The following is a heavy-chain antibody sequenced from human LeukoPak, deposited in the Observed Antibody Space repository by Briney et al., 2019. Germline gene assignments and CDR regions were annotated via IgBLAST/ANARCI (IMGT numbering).Heavy chain of an antibody. CDR3: ARGIPSYYDFWSQNYYYYMDV. CDR2: IYYSGST. V-gene: IGHV4-59*12. CDR1: GGSFSGYY. J-gene: IGHJ6*03. D-gene: IGHD3-3*01. Sequence: SETLSLTCAVYGGSFSGYYWSWIRQPPGKGLEWIGYIYYSGSTNYNPSLKSRVTISVDTSKNQFSLKLSSVTAADTAVYYCARGIPSYYDFWSQNYYYYMDVWGKGTTVTVS.